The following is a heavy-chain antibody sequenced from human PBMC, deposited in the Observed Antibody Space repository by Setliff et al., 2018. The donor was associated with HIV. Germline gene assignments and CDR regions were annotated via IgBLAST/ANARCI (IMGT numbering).Heavy chain of an antibody. D-gene: IGHD2-2*01. CDR3: ARVAGYCSSTSCSKPYDH. CDR2: INPSGGST. CDR1: GYTFTSYY. Sequence: ASVKVSCKASGYTFTSYYMHWVRQAPGQGLEWMGIINPSGGSTSYAQKFQGRVTMTRDTSTSTVYMELSSLRSGDTAVYYCARVAGYCSSTSCSKPYDHWGQGTLVTVSS. J-gene: IGHJ5*02. V-gene: IGHV1-46*01.